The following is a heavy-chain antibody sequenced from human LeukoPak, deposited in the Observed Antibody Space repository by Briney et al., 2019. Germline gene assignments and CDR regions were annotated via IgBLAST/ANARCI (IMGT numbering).Heavy chain of an antibody. CDR3: ARYYYDSGGYYSDTFDI. J-gene: IGHJ3*02. D-gene: IGHD3-22*01. V-gene: IGHV5-51*01. Sequence: GESLKISCKGSGYIFTRFWIGWVRQMPGKGLEWMGIIYPGDSDTKYSPSFQGQVTISADKSVSTAYLQWSSLKASDTAMYYCARYYYDSGGYYSDTFDIWGQWTMVTVTS. CDR1: GYIFTRFW. CDR2: IYPGDSDT.